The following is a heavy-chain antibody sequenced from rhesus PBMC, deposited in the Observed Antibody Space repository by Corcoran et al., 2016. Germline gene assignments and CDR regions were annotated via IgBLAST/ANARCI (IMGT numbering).Heavy chain of an antibody. Sequence: EVQLVQSGAEVKKPGASVKISCKASGYTFTDSYLHWVRQSPGNGLEWMGRVDPEDGEARHAQKFQDRVTITADTSTDTDYMELSSLRSEDTAVYYCATSLTGDRYVDYWGQGVLVTVSS. CDR2: VDPEDGEA. CDR1: GYTFTDSY. J-gene: IGHJ4*01. V-gene: IGHV1-111*02. CDR3: ATSLTGDRYVDY. D-gene: IGHD7-45*01.